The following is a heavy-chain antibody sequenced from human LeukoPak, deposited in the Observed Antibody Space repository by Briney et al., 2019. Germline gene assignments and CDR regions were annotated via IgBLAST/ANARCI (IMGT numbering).Heavy chain of an antibody. CDR1: GGSISSGSYY. V-gene: IGHV4-61*02. Sequence: SETLSLTCTVSGGSISSGSYYWSWIRQPAGKGLEWIGRIYTSGSTNYNPSLKSRVTISVDTSKNQFSLKLSSVTAADTAVYYCARESTGMFDYWGQGTLVTVSS. CDR3: ARESTGMFDY. D-gene: IGHD2-8*02. CDR2: IYTSGST. J-gene: IGHJ4*02.